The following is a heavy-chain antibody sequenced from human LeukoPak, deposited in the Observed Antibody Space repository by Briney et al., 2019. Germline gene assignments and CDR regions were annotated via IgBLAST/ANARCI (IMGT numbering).Heavy chain of an antibody. CDR2: IYSGGST. CDR3: ARGLGDDAFDI. J-gene: IGHJ3*02. Sequence: GGSLRLSCAASGFTFSSYAMSWVRQAPGKGLEWVSIIYSGGSTYYADSVQGRFTISRDNSKNTLYLQMNSLRAEDTAVYYCARGLGDDAFDIWGQGTMVTVSS. V-gene: IGHV3-53*01. CDR1: GFTFSSYA. D-gene: IGHD3-16*01.